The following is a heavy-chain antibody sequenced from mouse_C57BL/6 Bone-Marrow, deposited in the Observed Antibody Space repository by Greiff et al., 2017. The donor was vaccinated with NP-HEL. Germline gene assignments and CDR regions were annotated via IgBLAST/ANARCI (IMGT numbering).Heavy chain of an antibody. D-gene: IGHD1-1*01. V-gene: IGHV1-82*01. CDR3: AREVGFTTVVATRYFDV. J-gene: IGHJ1*03. CDR2: IYPGDGDT. Sequence: QVQLQQSGPELVKPGASVKISCKASGYAFSSSWMNWVKQRPGKGLEWIGRIYPGDGDTNYNGKFKGKATLTADKSSSTAYMQLSSLTSEDSAVYFCAREVGFTTVVATRYFDVWGTGTTVTVSS. CDR1: GYAFSSSW.